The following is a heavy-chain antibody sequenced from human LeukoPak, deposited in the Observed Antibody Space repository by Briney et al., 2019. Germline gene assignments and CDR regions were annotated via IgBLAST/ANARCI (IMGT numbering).Heavy chain of an antibody. J-gene: IGHJ4*02. CDR3: ARDDGLVYVKFVDY. Sequence: ASVKVSCKASGYTFNSYGISWVRQAPGQGLEWMGWITAYNGNTNYARKFQGGVTMTTDTSTSTAYMELRSLRSDDTAIYYCARDDGLVYVKFVDYWGQGTLVTVSS. V-gene: IGHV1-18*01. CDR1: GYTFNSYG. CDR2: ITAYNGNT. D-gene: IGHD2-8*01.